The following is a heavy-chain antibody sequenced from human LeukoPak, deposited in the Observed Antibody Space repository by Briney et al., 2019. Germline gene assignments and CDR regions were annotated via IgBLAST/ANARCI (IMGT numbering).Heavy chain of an antibody. V-gene: IGHV1-69*13. Sequence: SVKVSCKASGGTFSSYAISWVRQAPGQGLEWMGGIIPIFGTADYAQKFQGRVTITADESTSTAYMELSSLRSEDTAVYYCARVPLRTAVVTENTFDYWGQGTLVTVSS. J-gene: IGHJ4*02. CDR1: GGTFSSYA. CDR3: ARVPLRTAVVTENTFDY. CDR2: IIPIFGTA. D-gene: IGHD2-21*02.